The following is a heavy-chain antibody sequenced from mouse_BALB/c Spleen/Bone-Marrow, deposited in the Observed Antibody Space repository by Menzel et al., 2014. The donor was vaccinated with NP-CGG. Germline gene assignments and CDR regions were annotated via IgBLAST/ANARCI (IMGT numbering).Heavy chain of an antibody. CDR2: IDPANGYS. Sequence: VQLQQSGAELVKPGASVKLSCTASGFNITDTYMHWVKQRPEQGLEWIGRIDPANGYSIYDPKFQGKATITADTTSNTARLQLSSLTCEDTAVYYCALITTATFSYWYFDVWGAGTTVTVSS. CDR1: GFNITDTY. CDR3: ALITTATFSYWYFDV. J-gene: IGHJ1*01. D-gene: IGHD1-2*01. V-gene: IGHV14-3*02.